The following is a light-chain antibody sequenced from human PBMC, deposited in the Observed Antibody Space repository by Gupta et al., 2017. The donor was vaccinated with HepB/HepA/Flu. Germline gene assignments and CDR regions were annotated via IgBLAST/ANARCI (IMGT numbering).Light chain of an antibody. CDR2: YDS. Sequence: SYVLTQPPSLSVAPGKTATITCGGSNIESNSVHWFQQRPGQAPVLVIYYDSDRPSGIPERFSGSNSGNTATLTISRVEAGDEADYYCQVWDSSRDHVVFGGGTKLTVL. J-gene: IGLJ2*01. V-gene: IGLV3-21*04. CDR3: QVWDSSRDHVV. CDR1: NIESNS.